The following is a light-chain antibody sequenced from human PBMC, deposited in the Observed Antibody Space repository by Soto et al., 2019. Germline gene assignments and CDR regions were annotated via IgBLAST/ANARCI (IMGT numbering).Light chain of an antibody. Sequence: QLVLTQSPSASASLGASVKLTCTLSRGHSDYGIAWHQQQPDKGPRFLMKLNRDGSPNKGDGIPDRFSGSSSGAERYLTISSLQSDDEADYYCQTWDTVVVFGGGTQLTVL. CDR2: LNRDGSP. J-gene: IGLJ2*01. V-gene: IGLV4-69*01. CDR1: RGHSDYG. CDR3: QTWDTVVV.